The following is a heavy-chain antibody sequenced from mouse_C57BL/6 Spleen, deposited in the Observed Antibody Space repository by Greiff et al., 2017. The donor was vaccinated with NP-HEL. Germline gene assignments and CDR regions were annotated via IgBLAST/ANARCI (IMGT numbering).Heavy chain of an antibody. D-gene: IGHD3-2*02. CDR3: ARGEQLRLWFAY. CDR1: GYTFTNYW. J-gene: IGHJ3*01. Sequence: ESGAELVRPGTSVKMSCKASGYTFTNYWIGWAKQRPGHGLEWIGDIYPGGGYTNYNEKFKGKATLTADKSSSTAYMQFSSLTSEDSAIYYCARGEQLRLWFAYWGQGTLVTVSA. V-gene: IGHV1-63*01. CDR2: IYPGGGYT.